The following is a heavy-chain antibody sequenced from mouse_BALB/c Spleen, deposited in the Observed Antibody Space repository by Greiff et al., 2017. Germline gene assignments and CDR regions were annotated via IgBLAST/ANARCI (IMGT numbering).Heavy chain of an antibody. CDR2: IWGDGST. CDR1: GFSLTGYG. V-gene: IGHV2-6-7*01. CDR3: ARGGDGYRAWFAY. J-gene: IGHJ3*01. Sequence: QVQLKESGPGLVAPSQSLSITCTVSGFSLTGYGVNWVRQPPGKGLEWLGMIWGDGSTDYNSALKSRLSISKDNSKSQVFLKMNSLQTDDTARYYCARGGDGYRAWFAYWGQGTLVTVSA. D-gene: IGHD2-3*01.